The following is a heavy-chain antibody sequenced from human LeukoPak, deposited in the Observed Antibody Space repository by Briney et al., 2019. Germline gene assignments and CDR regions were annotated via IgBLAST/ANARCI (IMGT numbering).Heavy chain of an antibody. D-gene: IGHD4-17*01. Sequence: ASVKVSCKASGYTFTSYDINWVRQATGQGLEWMGWMNPNSGNTGYAQKFQGRVTITADKSTSTAYMELSSLRSEDTAVYYCARGYYGDSYFDYWGQGTLVTVSS. CDR3: ARGYYGDSYFDY. J-gene: IGHJ4*02. V-gene: IGHV1-8*01. CDR2: MNPNSGNT. CDR1: GYTFTSYD.